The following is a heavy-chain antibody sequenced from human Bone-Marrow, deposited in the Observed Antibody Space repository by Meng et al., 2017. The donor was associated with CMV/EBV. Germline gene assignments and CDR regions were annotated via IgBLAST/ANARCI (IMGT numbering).Heavy chain of an antibody. D-gene: IGHD3-22*01. J-gene: IGHJ4*02. V-gene: IGHV3-30*02. CDR1: GFIFKTFY. Sequence: GGSLRLSCEASGFIFKTFYMHWVRQAPDKGPEWVTGIKYDGTEKYYADSVRGRFTVSRDNSKNLLYLEMKGLRIEDTARYYCAYYSSGYYFDYWGRGTLVTVSS. CDR3: AYYSSGYYFDY. CDR2: IKYDGTEK.